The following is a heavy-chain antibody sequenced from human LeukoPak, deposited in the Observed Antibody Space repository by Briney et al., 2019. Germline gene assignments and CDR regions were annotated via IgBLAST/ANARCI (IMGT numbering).Heavy chain of an antibody. V-gene: IGHV3-23*01. CDR3: AKDQEKYYYGSGSYHPSYYYYYGMDV. D-gene: IGHD3-10*01. Sequence: GGSLRLSCAASGFTFSSYAMSWVRQAPGKGLEWVSAISGSGGSPYYAASVKGRFTISRDNSKNTLYLQMNSLRAEDTAVYYCAKDQEKYYYGSGSYHPSYYYYYGMDVWGQGTTVTVSS. CDR2: ISGSGGSP. CDR1: GFTFSSYA. J-gene: IGHJ6*02.